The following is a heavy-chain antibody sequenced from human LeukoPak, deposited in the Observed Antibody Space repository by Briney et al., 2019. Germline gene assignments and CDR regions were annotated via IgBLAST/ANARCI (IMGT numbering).Heavy chain of an antibody. Sequence: GESLKISCKGSEYSFTNYWIGWVGQMPGKGLEWMGIIYPGDSDTRYSPSFQGQVTISADKSISTAYLQWSSLKASDTATYVCATYAGSYSKYFQHWGQGSLVTVSS. CDR2: IYPGDSDT. V-gene: IGHV5-51*01. J-gene: IGHJ1*01. CDR3: ATYAGSYSKYFQH. D-gene: IGHD3-10*01. CDR1: EYSFTNYW.